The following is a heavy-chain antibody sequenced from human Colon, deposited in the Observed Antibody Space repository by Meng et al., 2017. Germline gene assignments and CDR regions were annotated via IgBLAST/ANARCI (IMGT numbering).Heavy chain of an antibody. V-gene: IGHV3-15*01. J-gene: IGHJ5*02. CDR1: VFTFSNAW. CDR2: IKKKTDGGTT. D-gene: IGHD1-26*01. CDR3: TTGSS. Sequence: EVQLVESGGGLVKPGGSLRLSCAAPVFTFSNAWMSWVRQAPGKGLEWVGRIKKKTDGGTTDYAAPVKGRFTISRDDSKNTLHLQMNSLKTEDTAVYYCTTGSSLGQGTLVTVSS.